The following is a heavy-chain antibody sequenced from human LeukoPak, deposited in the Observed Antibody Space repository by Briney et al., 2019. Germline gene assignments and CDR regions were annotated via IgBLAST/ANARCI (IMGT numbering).Heavy chain of an antibody. CDR2: ITTSGNTI. V-gene: IGHV3-11*04. Sequence: GGSLRLSCAASGFTFSDYYMTWIRQAPGKGLEWVSYITTSGNTIHYADSVKGRFTVSRDNANNSLYLQMNSLRAEDTAVYYCARETPITIFGVRDGGVDYWGQGTLVTVSS. CDR1: GFTFSDYY. CDR3: ARETPITIFGVRDGGVDY. D-gene: IGHD3-3*01. J-gene: IGHJ4*02.